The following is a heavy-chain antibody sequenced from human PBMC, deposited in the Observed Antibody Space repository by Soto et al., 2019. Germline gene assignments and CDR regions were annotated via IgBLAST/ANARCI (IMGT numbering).Heavy chain of an antibody. Sequence: QVQMIQSGAALMKPGASVKVSCKASGYTFTDYYMHWMRQAPGQGLEWLGWIKLKSGGTNYTQNFRGRVTMTWDTSITTAFMELSGLMSDDTAVYYCARARADNWNNLFDFWGQGTLVTVSS. CDR1: GYTFTDYY. CDR3: ARARADNWNNLFDF. CDR2: IKLKSGGT. J-gene: IGHJ4*02. D-gene: IGHD1-20*01. V-gene: IGHV1-2*02.